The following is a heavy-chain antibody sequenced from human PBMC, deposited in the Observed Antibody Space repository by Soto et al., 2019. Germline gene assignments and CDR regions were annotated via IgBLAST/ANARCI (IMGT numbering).Heavy chain of an antibody. CDR2: IYWDDDK. Sequence: QITLNESGPTQVKPRQTLTLTCTFSGFSLTTSGVGVGWIRQSPGKAPEWLALIYWDDDKRYSPSLKSRLTLATDTSKNHVVLTMADLDPADTATYYCAHRVLRTVFGLVTTTAIYFDFWGQGTPVAVSS. J-gene: IGHJ4*02. CDR3: AHRVLRTVFGLVTTTAIYFDF. V-gene: IGHV2-5*02. D-gene: IGHD3-3*01. CDR1: GFSLTTSGVG.